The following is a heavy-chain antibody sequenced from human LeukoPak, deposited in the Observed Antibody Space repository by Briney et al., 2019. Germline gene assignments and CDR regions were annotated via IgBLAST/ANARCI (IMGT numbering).Heavy chain of an antibody. Sequence: VASVKVSCKASGYTFTSYGISWVRQAPGQGLEWMGWISAYNGNTNYAQKLQGRVTMTTDTSTSTAYMELRSLRSDDTAVYYCARDLPHRATAMVLGYWGQGTLVTVSS. J-gene: IGHJ4*02. CDR1: GYTFTSYG. D-gene: IGHD5-18*01. V-gene: IGHV1-18*01. CDR3: ARDLPHRATAMVLGY. CDR2: ISAYNGNT.